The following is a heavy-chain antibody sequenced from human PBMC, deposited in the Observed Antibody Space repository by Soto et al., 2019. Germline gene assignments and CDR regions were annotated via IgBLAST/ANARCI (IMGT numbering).Heavy chain of an antibody. CDR2: MNANSGNT. V-gene: IGHV1-8*01. Sequence: QVQLVQSGAEVKKPGASVKVSCKASGYTFTSYDINWVRQATGQGLEWMGWMNANSGNTVYAQRFQGRITMTRNTSISTASMELSSLRSEDTAVYYSARDRNWLAPWGQGTLATVSS. J-gene: IGHJ5*02. CDR1: GYTFTSYD. CDR3: ARDRNWLAP.